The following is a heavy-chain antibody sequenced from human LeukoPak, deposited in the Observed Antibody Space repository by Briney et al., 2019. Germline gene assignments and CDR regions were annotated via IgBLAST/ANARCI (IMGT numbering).Heavy chain of an antibody. CDR2: IYPDDSDT. CDR1: GYSFTSYW. Sequence: GESLKISCKGSGYSFTSYWIGWVRQMPGKGLEWMGIIYPDDSDTRYSPSFQGQVTIPADKSISTAYLQWSTLRASDTAMYYCARFGVGAVAGHFDYWGQGTLVTVSS. J-gene: IGHJ4*02. D-gene: IGHD6-19*01. V-gene: IGHV5-51*01. CDR3: ARFGVGAVAGHFDY.